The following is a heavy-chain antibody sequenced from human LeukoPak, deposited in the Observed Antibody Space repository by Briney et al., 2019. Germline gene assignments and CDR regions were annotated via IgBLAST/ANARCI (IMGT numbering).Heavy chain of an antibody. V-gene: IGHV4-4*02. Sequence: SETLSLTCDVSGASISATNWWTWVRLPPGKGLEWVGEVSHSETTNYSPSLEGRVRLSVDRATNQFSLKLTSVTAADTAVYYCAKESGRGTFALWGQGTMVTDSS. J-gene: IGHJ3*01. D-gene: IGHD3-10*01. CDR1: GASISATNW. CDR2: VSHSETT. CDR3: AKESGRGTFAL.